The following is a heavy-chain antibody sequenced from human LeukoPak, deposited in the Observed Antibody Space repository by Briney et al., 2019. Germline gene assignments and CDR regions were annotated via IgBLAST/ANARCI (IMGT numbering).Heavy chain of an antibody. J-gene: IGHJ5*02. CDR2: ISAYNGNT. Sequence: GASVQASCKASCYTFTSYGISWVRQAPGQGLEWIGWISAYNGNTNHAQKLQGRVTMTTDTSTSTAYMELRSLRSEDTAVYYCARRRKQINWFDPWGQGTLVTVSS. V-gene: IGHV1-18*01. CDR3: ARRRKQINWFDP. CDR1: CYTFTSYG.